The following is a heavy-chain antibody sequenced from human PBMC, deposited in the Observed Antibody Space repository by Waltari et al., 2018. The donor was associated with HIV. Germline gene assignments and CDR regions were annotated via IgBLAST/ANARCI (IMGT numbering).Heavy chain of an antibody. Sequence: VESGGALVQPGGSLRLSCEAYGFVFDAYALPWVRQLPGQGLEWVSGISWNGAAPGYAASVQGRFTIYRDNVKNSLFLQMHGLKEEDTALYYCALDTGRLVWAGPNWYDPRGQGTRVTVSS. V-gene: IGHV3-9*01. CDR3: ALDTGRLVWAGPNWYDP. D-gene: IGHD6-13*01. CDR2: ISWNGAAP. J-gene: IGHJ5*02. CDR1: GFVFDAYA.